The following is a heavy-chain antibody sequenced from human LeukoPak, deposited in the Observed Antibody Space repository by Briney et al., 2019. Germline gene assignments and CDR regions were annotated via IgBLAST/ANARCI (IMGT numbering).Heavy chain of an antibody. J-gene: IGHJ4*02. Sequence: PSETLSLTCTVSGVSISSYYWSWIRQPPGKGLEWIGYIYYSGSTNYNPSLKSRVTISVDTSKNQFSLKLSSVTAADTAVYYCARDKGYSGYGYFDYWGQGTLVTVSS. CDR3: ARDKGYSGYGYFDY. D-gene: IGHD5-12*01. CDR2: IYYSGST. CDR1: GVSISSYY. V-gene: IGHV4-59*01.